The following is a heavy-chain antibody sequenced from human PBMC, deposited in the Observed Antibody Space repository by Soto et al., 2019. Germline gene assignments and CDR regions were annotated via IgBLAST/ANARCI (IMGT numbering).Heavy chain of an antibody. D-gene: IGHD3-10*01. CDR1: GYTFTSYG. CDR3: ARRGLLLWLGELFHDAFDI. J-gene: IGHJ3*02. Sequence: GASVKVSCKASGYTFTSYGISWVRQAPGQGLEWMGWISAYNGNTNYAQKLQGRVTMTTDTSTSTAYMELRSLRSDDTAVYYCARRGLLLWLGELFHDAFDIWGQGTMVTVS. V-gene: IGHV1-18*01. CDR2: ISAYNGNT.